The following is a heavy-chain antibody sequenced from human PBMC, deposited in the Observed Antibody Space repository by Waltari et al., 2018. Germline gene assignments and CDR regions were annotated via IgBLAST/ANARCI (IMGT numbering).Heavy chain of an antibody. D-gene: IGHD2-21*02. Sequence: GLEWVSIISSDSVTTFYADSMKGRFTVSRDNSKNTLYLQLNSLRVEDTAIYYCARSMVTPTRNFDFWGQGSLVTVSS. CDR3: ARSMVTPTRNFDF. J-gene: IGHJ4*02. CDR2: ISSDSVTT. V-gene: IGHV3-23*01.